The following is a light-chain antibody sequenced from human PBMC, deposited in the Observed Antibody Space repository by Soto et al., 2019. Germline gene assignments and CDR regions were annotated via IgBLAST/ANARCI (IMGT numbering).Light chain of an antibody. Sequence: QSALTQPPSASGAPGQRVTISCSGSSSKIGSNTVNWYQQLPGTAPKLLIYSNNQRPSGVPGRFSGSKSGTSASLAIGGLQSEDEADYYCAAWDDSLNGPLYVFGTGTKVTVL. V-gene: IGLV1-44*01. CDR3: AAWDDSLNGPLYV. J-gene: IGLJ1*01. CDR1: SSKIGSNT. CDR2: SNN.